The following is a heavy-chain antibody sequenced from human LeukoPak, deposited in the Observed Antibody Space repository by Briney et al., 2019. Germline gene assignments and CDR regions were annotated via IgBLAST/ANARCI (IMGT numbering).Heavy chain of an antibody. Sequence: ASVKVSCKASGYTFTGYYMHWVRQAPGQGLKWMGWINPNSGGTNYAQKFQGRVTMTRDTSISTAYMELSRLRSDDTAVYYCASGLLWFGEPYYMDVWGKGTTVTVSS. D-gene: IGHD3-10*01. CDR1: GYTFTGYY. J-gene: IGHJ6*03. CDR3: ASGLLWFGEPYYMDV. CDR2: INPNSGGT. V-gene: IGHV1-2*02.